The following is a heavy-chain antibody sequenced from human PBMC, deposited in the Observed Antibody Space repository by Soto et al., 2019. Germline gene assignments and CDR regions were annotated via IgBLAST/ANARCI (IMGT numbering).Heavy chain of an antibody. Sequence: QVHLVESGGGVVQPGTSLRLSCAASGFTFSRYGMNWVRQAPGKGLEWVAAISYDGSNAYYVDAVKGRITISRDNAKNTLFLQMSSLSAEETAVYYCAKVGQAGGMDVWGKGTTAIVSS. V-gene: IGHV3-30*18. CDR3: AKVGQAGGMDV. J-gene: IGHJ6*04. CDR1: GFTFSRYG. CDR2: ISYDGSNA.